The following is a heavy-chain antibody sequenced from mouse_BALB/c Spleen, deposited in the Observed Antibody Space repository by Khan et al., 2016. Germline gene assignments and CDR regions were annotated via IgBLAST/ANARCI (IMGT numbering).Heavy chain of an antibody. D-gene: IGHD1-1*01. Sequence: EVQLQESGPGLVKPSQSLSLTCSVTGYSITSGYYWNWIRQFPGNKLEWMGYISYDGSNNYNPSLKNRISITRDPSKNQFFLKLNSVTTEDTATXYCARDPFYYYGSSYWYFDVWGAGTTVTVSS. V-gene: IGHV3-6*02. CDR3: ARDPFYYYGSSYWYFDV. CDR2: ISYDGSN. J-gene: IGHJ1*01. CDR1: GYSITSGYY.